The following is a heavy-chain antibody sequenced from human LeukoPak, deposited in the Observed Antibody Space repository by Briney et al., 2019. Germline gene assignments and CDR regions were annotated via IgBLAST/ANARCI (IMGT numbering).Heavy chain of an antibody. V-gene: IGHV4-34*01. CDR2: INHSGST. J-gene: IGHJ6*02. Sequence: SETLSLTCAVYGGSFSGYYWSWIRLPPGKGLEWIGEINHSGSTNYNPSLKSRVTISVDTSKNQFSLKLSSVTAADTAVYYCARLLTGYPTRYYYYYGMDVWGQGTTVTVSS. D-gene: IGHD3-9*01. CDR1: GGSFSGYY. CDR3: ARLLTGYPTRYYYYYGMDV.